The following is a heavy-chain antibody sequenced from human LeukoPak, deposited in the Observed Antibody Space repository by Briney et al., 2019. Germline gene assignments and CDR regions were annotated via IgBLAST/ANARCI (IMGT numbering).Heavy chain of an antibody. CDR1: GYSISSGYY. CDR3: AKAGNWGGYYYYLDV. D-gene: IGHD7-27*01. V-gene: IGHV4-38-2*01. J-gene: IGHJ6*03. Sequence: SETLSLTCAVSGYSISSGYYWGWIRQPPGKGLEGIGSIYYSGSTNYNPSLKSRVTISLDTSKNQFSLKLSSVTAADTAVYYCAKAGNWGGYYYYLDVWGKGATVTVSS. CDR2: IYYSGST.